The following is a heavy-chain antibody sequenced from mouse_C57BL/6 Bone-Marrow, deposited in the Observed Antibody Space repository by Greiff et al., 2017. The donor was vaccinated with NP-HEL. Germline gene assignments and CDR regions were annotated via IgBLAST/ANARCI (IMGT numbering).Heavy chain of an antibody. CDR1: GYTFTDYY. J-gene: IGHJ3*01. D-gene: IGHD1-1*01. Sequence: VQLQQSGPELVKPGASVKISCKASGYTFTDYYMNWVKQSHGKSLEWIGDINPNNGGTSYNQKFKGKATLTVDKSSSTAYMELRSLTSEDSAVYYGARDYGSSYAWFAYWGQGTLVTVSA. CDR3: ARDYGSSYAWFAY. CDR2: INPNNGGT. V-gene: IGHV1-26*01.